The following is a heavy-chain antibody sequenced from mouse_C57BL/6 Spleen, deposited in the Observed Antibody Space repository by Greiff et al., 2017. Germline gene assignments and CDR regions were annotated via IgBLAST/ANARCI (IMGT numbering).Heavy chain of an antibody. CDR1: GFSFNTYA. J-gene: IGHJ1*03. Sequence: EVQGVESGGGLVQPKGSLKLSCAASGFSFNTYAMNWVRQAPGKGLEWVARIRSKSNNYATYYADSVKDRFTISRDDSESMLYLQMNNLKTEDTAMYYCVRHNTPYWYFDVWGTGTTVTVSS. CDR3: VRHNTPYWYFDV. V-gene: IGHV10-1*01. CDR2: IRSKSNNYAT.